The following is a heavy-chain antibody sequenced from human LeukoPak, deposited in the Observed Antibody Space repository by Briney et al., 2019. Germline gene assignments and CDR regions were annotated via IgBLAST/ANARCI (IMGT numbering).Heavy chain of an antibody. D-gene: IGHD3-10*01. CDR1: EFSVGSNY. CDR2: IYSGGST. V-gene: IGHV3-53*01. J-gene: IGHJ4*02. Sequence: GGSLRLSCAASEFSVGSNYMTWVRQAPGKGLEWVSLIYSGGSTYYADSVKGRFTISRDNSKSTLYIQMNSLRAEDTAVYYCARAKPKNMVRGLIMRRESRYYFDYWGQGTLVTVSS. CDR3: ARAKPKNMVRGLIMRRESRYYFDY.